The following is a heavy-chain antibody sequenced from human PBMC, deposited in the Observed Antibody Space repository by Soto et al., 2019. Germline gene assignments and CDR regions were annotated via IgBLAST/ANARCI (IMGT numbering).Heavy chain of an antibody. CDR1: EFTFSRHG. D-gene: IGHD5-18*01. CDR3: ARERTFGYNKHYYMDV. Sequence: QVQLVESGGGVVQPGRSLRLSCAASEFTFSRHGMHWVRQAPGKGLQWVGVIWSDGSNEVYADSVKGRFIISRDNSKNILYLQMNSLRAEDTAVYYCARERTFGYNKHYYMDVWGTGITVTVSS. CDR2: IWSDGSNE. J-gene: IGHJ6*03. V-gene: IGHV3-33*01.